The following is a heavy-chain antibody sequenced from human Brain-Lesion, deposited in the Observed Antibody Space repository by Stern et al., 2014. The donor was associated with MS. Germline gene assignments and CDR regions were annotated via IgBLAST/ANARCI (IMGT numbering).Heavy chain of an antibody. J-gene: IGHJ5*01. CDR3: AKGYNWFDS. V-gene: IGHV6-1*01. CDR1: GDSVSSNSAA. Sequence: QVQLQQSGPGLMKPSQTLALTCAISGDSVSSNSAAWNWIRQSPSRGLELLGRTYYRSKWYYQYAESVINRITINADTSTNQFSLQLNSVTPEDTAVYLCAKGYNWFDSWGQGTVVTVS. CDR2: TYYRSKWYY.